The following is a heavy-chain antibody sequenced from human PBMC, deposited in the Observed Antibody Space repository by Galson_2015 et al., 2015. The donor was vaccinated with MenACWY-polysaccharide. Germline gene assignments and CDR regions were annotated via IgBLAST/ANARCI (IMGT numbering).Heavy chain of an antibody. V-gene: IGHV3-33*01. D-gene: IGHD2-2*01. J-gene: IGHJ3*02. CDR2: IQYDGSNK. CDR1: GSRFSNSG. Sequence: SLRHSCAASGSRFSNSGMHWVRQAPGKGLEWVAVIQYDGSNKVYADSVKGRFTIYRDNSKNTVFLEMNTLGVEDTAVYYCAREGSRIVFHAFDIWGQGTMVTVSS. CDR3: AREGSRIVFHAFDI.